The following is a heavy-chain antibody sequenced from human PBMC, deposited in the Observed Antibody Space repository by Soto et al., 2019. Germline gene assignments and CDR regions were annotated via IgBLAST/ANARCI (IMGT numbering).Heavy chain of an antibody. CDR3: AREGLRSRKRYFDY. J-gene: IGHJ4*02. CDR1: GFTFSSYG. D-gene: IGHD5-12*01. Sequence: GGSLRLSCAASGFTFSSYGMHWVRQAPGKGLEWVAVIWYDGSNKYYADSVKGRFTISRDNSKNTLYLQMNSLRAEDTAVYYCAREGLRSRKRYFDYWGQGTLVTVSS. CDR2: IWYDGSNK. V-gene: IGHV3-33*01.